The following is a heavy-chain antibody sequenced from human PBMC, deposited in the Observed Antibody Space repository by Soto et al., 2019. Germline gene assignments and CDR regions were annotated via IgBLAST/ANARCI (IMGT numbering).Heavy chain of an antibody. D-gene: IGHD3-10*01. CDR3: EHRRGPSYGSGIYGGTTFDY. CDR2: IYWDDDK. V-gene: IGHV2-5*02. Sequence: QITLKESGPTLVKPTQTLTLTCTFSGVSLSTSGVGVGWIRQPPGKALEWLALIYWDDDKRYSPSLKSRLTNTKDTSKNQVVLTMTNMDPVDTATYYGEHRRGPSYGSGIYGGTTFDYWGQGTLVTVSS. J-gene: IGHJ4*02. CDR1: GVSLSTSGVG.